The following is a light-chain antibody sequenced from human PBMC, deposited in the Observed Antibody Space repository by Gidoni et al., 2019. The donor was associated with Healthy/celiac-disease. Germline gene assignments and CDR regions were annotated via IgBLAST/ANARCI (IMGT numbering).Light chain of an antibody. J-gene: IGLJ1*01. Sequence: QSVLTPPPSVSGAPGQRVTISCTGSSSNIGAGYDVHWYQQLPGTAPKLLIYGNSDRTSGVPDRFSGSKSGTSASLAITGLQAEDEADYYCQSYDSSLSGYVFGTGTKVTVL. CDR3: QSYDSSLSGYV. CDR1: SSNIGAGYD. CDR2: GNS. V-gene: IGLV1-40*01.